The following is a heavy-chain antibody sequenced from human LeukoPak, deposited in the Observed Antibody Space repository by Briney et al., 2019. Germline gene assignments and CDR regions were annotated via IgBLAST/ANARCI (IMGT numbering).Heavy chain of an antibody. CDR1: GGSISSYY. CDR3: ARVVSYYDSSGYHYYFDY. V-gene: IGHV4-59*01. CDR2: IYYSGST. D-gene: IGHD3-22*01. J-gene: IGHJ4*02. Sequence: SETLSLTSTVSGGSISSYYWSWIRQPPGKGLEWIGYIYYSGSTNYNPSLKSRVTISVDTSKNQFSLKLSSVTAADTAVYYCARVVSYYDSSGYHYYFDYWGQGTLVTVSS.